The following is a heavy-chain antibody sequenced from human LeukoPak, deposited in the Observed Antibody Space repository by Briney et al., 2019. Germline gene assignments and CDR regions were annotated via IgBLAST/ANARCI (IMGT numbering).Heavy chain of an antibody. CDR2: IYYSGST. D-gene: IGHD5-12*01. CDR3: ASGDYSGYDFGFDY. J-gene: IGHJ4*02. CDR1: GGSISSSSYY. V-gene: IGHV4-39*01. Sequence: SETLSLTCTVSGGSISSSSYYWGWIRQPPGKGLEWIGSIYYSGSTYYNPSLKSRVTISVDTSKNQFSLKLSSVTAADTAVYYCASGDYSGYDFGFDYWGQGTLVTVSS.